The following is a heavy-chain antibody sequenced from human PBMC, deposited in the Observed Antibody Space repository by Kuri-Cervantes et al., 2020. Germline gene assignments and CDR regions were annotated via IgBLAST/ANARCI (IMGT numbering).Heavy chain of an antibody. Sequence: SETLSLTCTVSGGSISSGGYYWSWIRQPPGKGLEWIGYIYYSGSTNYNPSLKSRVTISVDTSKNQFSLKLSSVTAADTAVYYCARAVAHDYVWGSYRPNWFDPWGQGTLVTVSS. CDR1: GGSISSGGYY. D-gene: IGHD3-16*02. V-gene: IGHV4-61*08. J-gene: IGHJ5*02. CDR2: IYYSGST. CDR3: ARAVAHDYVWGSYRPNWFDP.